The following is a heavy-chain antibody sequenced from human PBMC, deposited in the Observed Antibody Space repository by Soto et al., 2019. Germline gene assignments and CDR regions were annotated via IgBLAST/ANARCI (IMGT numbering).Heavy chain of an antibody. V-gene: IGHV2-5*02. CDR1: GFSLSTSGVG. CDR2: IYWDNDE. D-gene: IGHD2-21*01. CDR3: AHKAGGGAALDV. J-gene: IGHJ6*02. Sequence: QITLKESGPTLVKPTQTLTLTCTFSGFSLSTSGVGVGWIRQPPGKALEWLALIYWDNDERYSPSLKSRVTTTKDTSNVEGGLTLTTMDPVATGTYYCAHKAGGGAALDVCGQGTAVTVSS.